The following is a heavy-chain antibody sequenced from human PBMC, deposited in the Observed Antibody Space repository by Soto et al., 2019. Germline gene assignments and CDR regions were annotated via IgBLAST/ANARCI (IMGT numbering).Heavy chain of an antibody. D-gene: IGHD3-10*01. CDR3: ARDRKLWFGSTTPTFDY. Sequence: QVPLVQSGAEVKKPGASVKVSCKASGYTFTSYGISWVRQAPGQGLEWMGWISAYNGNTNYAQKLQGRVTMTTDTSTSTAYMELRSLRSDDTAVYYCARDRKLWFGSTTPTFDYWGQGTLVTVSS. J-gene: IGHJ4*02. CDR1: GYTFTSYG. CDR2: ISAYNGNT. V-gene: IGHV1-18*01.